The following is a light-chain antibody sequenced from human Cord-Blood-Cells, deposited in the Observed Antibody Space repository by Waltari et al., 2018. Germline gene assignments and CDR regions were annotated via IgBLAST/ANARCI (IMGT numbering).Light chain of an antibody. J-gene: IGKJ4*01. CDR2: GAS. CDR1: QSVSSN. CDR3: QQYNNLPLT. V-gene: IGKV3-15*01. Sequence: EIVMTQSPATLSVYPGQKPTLSRRASQSVSSNIALYQQKPGQPTKLLIYGASTRATGIPARCSGSGYGTEFTLTISSLQSEDFAVYYCQQYNNLPLTFGGGTKVEIK.